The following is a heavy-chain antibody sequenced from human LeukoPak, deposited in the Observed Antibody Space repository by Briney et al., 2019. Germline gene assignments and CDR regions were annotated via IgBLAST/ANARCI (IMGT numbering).Heavy chain of an antibody. V-gene: IGHV3-30-3*01. D-gene: IGHD1-26*01. Sequence: GRSLRLSCAASGFTFSSYAMHWVRQAPGKGLEWVAVISYDGSNKYYADSVKGRFTISRDNSKNTLYLQMNSLRAEDTAVYYCARDHIVGALDYWGQGTLVTVSS. CDR3: ARDHIVGALDY. J-gene: IGHJ4*02. CDR2: ISYDGSNK. CDR1: GFTFSSYA.